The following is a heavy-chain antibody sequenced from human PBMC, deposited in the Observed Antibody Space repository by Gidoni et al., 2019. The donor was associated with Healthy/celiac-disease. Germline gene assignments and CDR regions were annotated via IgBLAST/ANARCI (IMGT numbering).Heavy chain of an antibody. J-gene: IGHJ4*02. CDR1: GFTFSSYA. CDR2: ISYDGSNK. CDR3: ARDSGDYYGSGSPYYFDY. V-gene: IGHV3-30-3*01. Sequence: QVQLVESGGGVVQPGRSLRLSCAASGFTFSSYAMHWVRQAPGKGLEWVAVISYDGSNKYYADSVKGRFTISRDNSKNTLYLQMNSLRAEDTAVYYCARDSGDYYGSGSPYYFDYWGQGTLVTVSS. D-gene: IGHD3-10*01.